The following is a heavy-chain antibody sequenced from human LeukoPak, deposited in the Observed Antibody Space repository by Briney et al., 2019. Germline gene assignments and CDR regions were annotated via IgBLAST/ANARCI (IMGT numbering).Heavy chain of an antibody. CDR3: ARGDGYDILTGSPFDI. CDR2: ISSSGSTI. Sequence: GGSLRPSCAASGFTFSDYYMSWIRQAPGKGLEWVSYISSSGSTIYYADSVKGRFTISRDNAKNSLYLQMNSLRAEDTAVYYCARGDGYDILTGSPFDIWGQGTMVTVSS. D-gene: IGHD3-9*01. J-gene: IGHJ3*02. V-gene: IGHV3-11*01. CDR1: GFTFSDYY.